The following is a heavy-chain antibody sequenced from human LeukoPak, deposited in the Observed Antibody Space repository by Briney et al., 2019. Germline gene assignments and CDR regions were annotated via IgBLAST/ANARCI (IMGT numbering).Heavy chain of an antibody. D-gene: IGHD3-22*01. CDR3: ASSYYYDSSGYPLDHDY. CDR1: GFTFSSYA. V-gene: IGHV3-30-3*01. J-gene: IGHJ4*02. Sequence: GGSLRLSCAASGFTFSSYAMHWVRQDPGQGLEWVAVISSYGSNKYYADSVKGRFTISRDNSKNTLYLQMNSLRAEDTAVYYCASSYYYDSSGYPLDHDYWGQGTLITVSS. CDR2: ISSYGSNK.